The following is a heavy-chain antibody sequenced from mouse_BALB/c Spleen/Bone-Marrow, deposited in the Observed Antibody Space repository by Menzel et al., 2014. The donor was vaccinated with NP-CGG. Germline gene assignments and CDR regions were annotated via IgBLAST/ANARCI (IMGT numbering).Heavy chain of an antibody. V-gene: IGHV3-8*02. D-gene: IGHD1-2*01. Sequence: EVKLMESGPSLVKPSQTLSLTCSVTGDSITSGYWNWIRKFSGNKLEYMGYISYSGSTYYNPSLKSRISITRDTSKNQYYLQLISVTTEDTATFYCARYKGFHWGMDYWGQGTSVTVSS. CDR3: ARYKGFHWGMDY. J-gene: IGHJ4*01. CDR1: GDSITSGY. CDR2: ISYSGST.